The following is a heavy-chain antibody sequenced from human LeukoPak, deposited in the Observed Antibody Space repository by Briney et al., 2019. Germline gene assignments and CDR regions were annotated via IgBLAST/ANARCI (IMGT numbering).Heavy chain of an antibody. CDR3: PTDRVRLDRPLMLDLYSSALAV. J-gene: IGHJ6*02. CDR2: LSGSGGGP. Sequence: GGSLRLSCEASGFTFSSYAMSWVRQAPGQGLEWVSALSGSGGGPYYADSVKGRFTISTDNSKNTLYLQMRSLSAEDTAVYYCPTDRVRLDRPLMLDLYSSALAVWGHGTAVTVSS. V-gene: IGHV3-23*01. D-gene: IGHD3-16*01. CDR1: GFTFSSYA.